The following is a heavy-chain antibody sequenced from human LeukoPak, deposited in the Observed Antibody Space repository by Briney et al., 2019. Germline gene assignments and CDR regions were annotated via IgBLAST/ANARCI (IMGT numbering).Heavy chain of an antibody. CDR1: GFTFSSYA. D-gene: IGHD2-8*02. CDR3: TKRVVYYFDY. CDR2: ISGSGGST. Sequence: GGSLRLSCAASGFTFSSYAVSWVRQAPGKGLEWVSGISGSGGSTYYADSVKGRFTISRDNSKNTLYLQMNSLRAEDTAIYYCTKRVVYYFDYWGRGTLVTVSS. V-gene: IGHV3-23*01. J-gene: IGHJ4*02.